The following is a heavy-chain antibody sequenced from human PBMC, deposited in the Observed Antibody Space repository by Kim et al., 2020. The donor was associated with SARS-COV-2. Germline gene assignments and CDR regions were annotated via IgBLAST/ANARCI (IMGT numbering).Heavy chain of an antibody. Sequence: PSLKSRVTISVDTSKNQFSLKLSSVTAADTAVYYCARGRLNWNVVWYFDLWGRGTLVTVSS. D-gene: IGHD1-1*01. J-gene: IGHJ2*01. V-gene: IGHV4-34*01. CDR3: ARGRLNWNVVWYFDL.